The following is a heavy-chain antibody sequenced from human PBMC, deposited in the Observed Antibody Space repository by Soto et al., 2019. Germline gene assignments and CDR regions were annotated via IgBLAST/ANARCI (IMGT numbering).Heavy chain of an antibody. Sequence: QVQLVQSGAEVKKPGASVKVSCKASGYTFTSYAMHWVRQAPGQRLEWMGWINAGNGNTKYSQKFQGRVTITRDTSASTAYMELSSVRSEDTAVYYCARGEFLSYDDYWGEGTLVTVSS. D-gene: IGHD5-18*01. CDR3: ARGEFLSYDDY. CDR2: INAGNGNT. J-gene: IGHJ4*02. V-gene: IGHV1-3*01. CDR1: GYTFTSYA.